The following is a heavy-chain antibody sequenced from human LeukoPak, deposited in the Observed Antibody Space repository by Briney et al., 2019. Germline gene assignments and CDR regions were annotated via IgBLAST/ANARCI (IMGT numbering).Heavy chain of an antibody. J-gene: IGHJ4*02. Sequence: PGGSLRLSCAASGFTFSSYFFSWVRQAPGKGLEWVSTITTSGDNTYYADSVKGRFTISRDNSRSTLYLQMSSLRAEDTAVYYCAKHQVRSYDYWGQGTLVTVSS. CDR1: GFTFSSYF. CDR2: ITTSGDNT. V-gene: IGHV3-23*01. CDR3: AKHQVRSYDY. D-gene: IGHD3-10*01.